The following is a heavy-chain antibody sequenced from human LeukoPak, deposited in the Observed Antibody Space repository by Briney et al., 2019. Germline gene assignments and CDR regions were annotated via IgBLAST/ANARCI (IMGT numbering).Heavy chain of an antibody. V-gene: IGHV4-59*08. D-gene: IGHD3-3*01. J-gene: IGHJ4*02. CDR1: SDSGVSTSSHS. Sequence: SETLSLTCIVSSDSGVSTSSHSWGWFRQPPGKGLEWIGYLYYTGYTDYNPSLKSRVTISVDTSKNQFSLKLSSVTAADTAVYYCARVRYDFWSGPHREYYFDYWGQGTLVTVSS. CDR2: LYYTGYT. CDR3: ARVRYDFWSGPHREYYFDY.